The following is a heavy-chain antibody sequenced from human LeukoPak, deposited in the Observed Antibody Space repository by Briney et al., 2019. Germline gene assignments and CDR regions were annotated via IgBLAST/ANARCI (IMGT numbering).Heavy chain of an antibody. Sequence: SETLSLTCTVSGVSISSGDYYCSWIRQPPGKGLGWIAYMYYSGSTYYNPSLKSRVTMSADTSKNQPSLKLSSVTAADTAVYYCARAYYYDSRIDPWGQGILVTVSS. V-gene: IGHV4-30-4*01. CDR2: MYYSGST. CDR3: ARAYYYDSRIDP. D-gene: IGHD3-22*01. J-gene: IGHJ5*02. CDR1: GVSISSGDYY.